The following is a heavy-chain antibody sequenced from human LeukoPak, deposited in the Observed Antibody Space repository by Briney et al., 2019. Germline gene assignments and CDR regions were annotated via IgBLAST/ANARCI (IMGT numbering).Heavy chain of an antibody. J-gene: IGHJ3*02. Sequence: GESLKISWKGSGYSFTSYWIGWVRQMPGKGLEWTGIIYPGDSDTRYSPSFQGQVAISADKSISTAYLQWSSLKASDTAMYYSARVRPHDGFDIWGQGTMVTVSS. CDR3: ARVRPHDGFDI. CDR1: GYSFTSYW. V-gene: IGHV5-51*01. CDR2: IYPGDSDT.